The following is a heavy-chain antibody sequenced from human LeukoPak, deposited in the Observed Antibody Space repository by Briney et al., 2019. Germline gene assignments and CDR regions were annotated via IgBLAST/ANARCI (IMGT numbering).Heavy chain of an antibody. Sequence: PSETLSLTCTVSGGSISSYYWSWIRQPPGKGLEWIGYIYYSGSTNYNPSLKSRVTISVDTSKNQFSLKLSSVTAADTAVYYCARTDLRFLEWLSALNPYYYYYGMDVWGQGTTVTVSS. J-gene: IGHJ6*02. V-gene: IGHV4-59*01. CDR2: IYYSGST. D-gene: IGHD3-3*01. CDR3: ARTDLRFLEWLSALNPYYYYYGMDV. CDR1: GGSISSYY.